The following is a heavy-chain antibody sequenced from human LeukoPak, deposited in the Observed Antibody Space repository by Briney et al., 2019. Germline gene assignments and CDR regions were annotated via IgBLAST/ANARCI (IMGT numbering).Heavy chain of an antibody. CDR3: ARVYDSSGWGGFDI. J-gene: IGHJ3*02. Sequence: SVKVSCKASGGTFSSYAISWVRQAPGQGLEWMGGIIPIFGTANYAQKFQDRVTITADVSTSTAYMELSSLRSEDTAVYYCARVYDSSGWGGFDIWGQGTMVTVSS. D-gene: IGHD3-22*01. CDR2: IIPIFGTA. V-gene: IGHV1-69*01. CDR1: GGTFSSYA.